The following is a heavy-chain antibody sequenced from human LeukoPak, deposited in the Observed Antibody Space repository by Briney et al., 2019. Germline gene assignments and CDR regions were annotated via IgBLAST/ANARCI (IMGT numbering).Heavy chain of an antibody. Sequence: QSGGSLRLSCAGSGFTFSNYNMNWARQAPGKGLEWVSYISTSSISTYYADSVKGRFTISRDNSKNTLYLQMNSLRAEDTAVYYCASADQYIAARWGGLFYWGQGTLVTVSS. V-gene: IGHV3-48*01. CDR3: ASADQYIAARWGGLFY. J-gene: IGHJ4*02. CDR1: GFTFSNYN. CDR2: ISTSSIST. D-gene: IGHD6-6*01.